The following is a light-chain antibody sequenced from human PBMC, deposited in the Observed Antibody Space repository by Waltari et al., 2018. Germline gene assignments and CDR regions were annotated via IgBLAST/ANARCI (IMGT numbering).Light chain of an antibody. CDR3: CSYAGAKYTVL. J-gene: IGLJ2*01. Sequence: QSALTQPRSVSGSPGQSVTISCNGTSSDIGGYNYVSWYQHYPGKAPEVIIYDVDKRPAGVPDRLAGSRSGNTASLTVSGLRAEDEADYFCCSYAGAKYTVLFGGGTKLTVL. CDR2: DVD. V-gene: IGLV2-11*01. CDR1: SSDIGGYNY.